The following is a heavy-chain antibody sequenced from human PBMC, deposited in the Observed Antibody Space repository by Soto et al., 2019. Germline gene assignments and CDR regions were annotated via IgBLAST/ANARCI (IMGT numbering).Heavy chain of an antibody. J-gene: IGHJ4*02. D-gene: IGHD1-26*01. V-gene: IGHV1-18*04. CDR2: ISAYNGNT. Sequence: ASVKVSCKASGYTFTSYGISWVRQAPGQGLERMGWISAYNGNTNYAQKPQGRVTMTTDTSTSTAYMELRSLRSDDTAVYYCAREGPSSSGSYYGADYWGQGTLVTVSS. CDR1: GYTFTSYG. CDR3: AREGPSSSGSYYGADY.